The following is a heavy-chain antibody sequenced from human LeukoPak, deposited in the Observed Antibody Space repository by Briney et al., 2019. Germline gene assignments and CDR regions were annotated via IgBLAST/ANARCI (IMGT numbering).Heavy chain of an antibody. CDR1: GYTFTSYG. CDR3: ARGYDFWSGLNWFDP. V-gene: IGHV1-18*01. D-gene: IGHD3-3*01. J-gene: IGHJ5*02. CDR2: ISAYNGNT. Sequence: ASVTVSFKASGYTFTSYGISWGRQAPGQGLEWMGWISAYNGNTNYAQKLQGRGTMTTDTSTSTAYMELRSLRPDDTAVYYCARGYDFWSGLNWFDPWGQGTLVTVSS.